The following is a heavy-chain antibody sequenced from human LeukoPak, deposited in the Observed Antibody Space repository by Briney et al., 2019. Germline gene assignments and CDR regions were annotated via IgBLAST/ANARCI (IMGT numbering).Heavy chain of an antibody. CDR2: INPNSGGT. Sequence: ASVKVSCTASGYTFTVYYMHWVRQAPGQGLEWMGWINPNSGGTNYSQKFQGWVTMTRDTAITTTYMELSRLRSDATAVYYCARDQGAAADPYYFDCWGQGTLVTVSS. CDR3: ARDQGAAADPYYFDC. J-gene: IGHJ4*02. D-gene: IGHD6-13*01. CDR1: GYTFTVYY. V-gene: IGHV1-2*04.